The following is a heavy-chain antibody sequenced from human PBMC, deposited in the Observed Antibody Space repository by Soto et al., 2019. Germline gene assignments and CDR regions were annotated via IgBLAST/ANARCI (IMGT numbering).Heavy chain of an antibody. CDR3: VSSPTDSSGYSRGTLDS. V-gene: IGHV3-30*03. CDR1: GFTFSTYG. Sequence: QVQLVESGGGVVQPGRSLRLSCSASGFTFSTYGMHWVRQAPGKGLEWVAVISNDGSKKYHGDSVKGRFTISRNNSTNTVYPEMRGLRAEETAVYSCVSSPTDSSGYSRGTLDSWGQGSLVTVSP. CDR2: ISNDGSKK. D-gene: IGHD3-22*01. J-gene: IGHJ4*02.